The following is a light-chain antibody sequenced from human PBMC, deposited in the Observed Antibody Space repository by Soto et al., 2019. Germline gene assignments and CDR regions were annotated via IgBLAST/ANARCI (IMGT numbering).Light chain of an antibody. V-gene: IGKV3-11*01. CDR2: DAS. CDR1: QSVGSY. CDR3: QQRNRWPPIFT. J-gene: IGKJ3*01. Sequence: EIVLTQSPATLSLSPGERATLSCRASQSVGSYLAWYQQKPGQAPRLLIYDASNRATGIPARFSGSGSRTDFTLTSSSLEPEDFAVYYCQQRNRWPPIFTFGPGTKVDFK.